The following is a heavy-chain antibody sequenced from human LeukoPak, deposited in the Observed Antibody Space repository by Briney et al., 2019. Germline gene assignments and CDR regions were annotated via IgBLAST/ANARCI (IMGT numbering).Heavy chain of an antibody. J-gene: IGHJ5*02. CDR1: GYNFINYD. CDR2: MNPYSGNT. V-gene: IGHV1-8*03. D-gene: IGHD3-9*01. CDR3: ARERGNYDILTDYYEGNGFDP. Sequence: ASVKVSCKASGYNFINYDIHWVRQATGQGLEWMGWMNPYSGNTGYAQNFQGRISIIRNTSISTAYMELSSLRSEDTAVYYCARERGNYDILTDYYEGNGFDPWGQGTLVTVSS.